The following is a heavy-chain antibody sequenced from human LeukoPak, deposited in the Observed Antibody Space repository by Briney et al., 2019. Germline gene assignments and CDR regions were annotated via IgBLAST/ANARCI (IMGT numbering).Heavy chain of an antibody. CDR3: AGTTVTTSDY. D-gene: IGHD4-17*01. V-gene: IGHV4-39*01. CDR2: IYYSGST. CDR1: GGSISSSSYY. J-gene: IGHJ4*02. Sequence: SETLSLTCTVSGGSISSSSYYWGWIRQPPGKGLEWIGSIYYSGSTYYNPSLKSRVTISVDTSKNQFSLKLSSVTAADTAVYYCAGTTVTTSDYWGQGTPVTVSS.